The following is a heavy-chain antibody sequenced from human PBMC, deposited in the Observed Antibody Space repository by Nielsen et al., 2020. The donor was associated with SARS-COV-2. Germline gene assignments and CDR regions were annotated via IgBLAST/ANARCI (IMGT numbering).Heavy chain of an antibody. CDR3: ARDGSYYDFWSGYPWNGMDV. Sequence: SETLSLTCTVSGASLSSGSYYWSWIRQPAGKGLEWIGRIYTSGSTNYNPSLKSRVTISVDTSKNQFSLKLSSVTAADTAVYYCARDGSYYDFWSGYPWNGMDVWGQGTTVTVSS. CDR1: GASLSSGSYY. V-gene: IGHV4-61*02. CDR2: IYTSGST. D-gene: IGHD3-3*01. J-gene: IGHJ6*02.